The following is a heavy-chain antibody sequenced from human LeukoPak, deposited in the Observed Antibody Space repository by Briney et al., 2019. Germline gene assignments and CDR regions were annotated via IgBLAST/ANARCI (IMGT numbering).Heavy chain of an antibody. CDR3: ARILSSSWYEYFHH. J-gene: IGHJ1*01. Sequence: ASVKVSCKASGGTFSNYAISWVRQAPGQGLKWMGAIIPIFGTANYAQKFQGRVTITADESTSTAYMELSSLRSEDTAVYYCARILSSSWYEYFHHWGQGTLVTVSS. CDR2: IIPIFGTA. V-gene: IGHV1-69*13. CDR1: GGTFSNYA. D-gene: IGHD6-19*01.